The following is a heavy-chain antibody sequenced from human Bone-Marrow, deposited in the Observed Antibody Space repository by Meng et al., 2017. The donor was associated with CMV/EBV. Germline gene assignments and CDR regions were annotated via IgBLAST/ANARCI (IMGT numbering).Heavy chain of an antibody. Sequence: GGSLRLSCAASGLTFEDYAMHWVRQVPGKGLEWVSGISRNSGSVVYADSVKGRFTISRDNAKNSLYLQRNSLRAEDTAVYYCAKDRAIVVVPAAKGELFDYWGQGTLVTVSS. CDR2: ISRNSGSV. CDR1: GLTFEDYA. V-gene: IGHV3-9*01. D-gene: IGHD2-2*01. CDR3: AKDRAIVVVPAAKGELFDY. J-gene: IGHJ4*02.